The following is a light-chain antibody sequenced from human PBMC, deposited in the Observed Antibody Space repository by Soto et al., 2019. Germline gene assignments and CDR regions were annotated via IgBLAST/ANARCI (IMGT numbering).Light chain of an antibody. J-gene: IGKJ5*01. CDR3: QQYGNSPFT. Sequence: PGERAPLSCRSSQSISSTSLAWYQQKPGQAPRLLIYGASTRATGIPDRFGGSESGTDFTLTISRLEPEDFVVYYCQQYGNSPFTFGQGTRLEIK. CDR2: GAS. CDR1: QSISSTS. V-gene: IGKV3-20*01.